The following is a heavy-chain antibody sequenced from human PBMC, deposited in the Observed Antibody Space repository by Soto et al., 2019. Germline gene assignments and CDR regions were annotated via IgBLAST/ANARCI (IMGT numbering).Heavy chain of an antibody. V-gene: IGHV1-69*04. CDR3: AREWVINKIFDY. D-gene: IGHD2-21*01. J-gene: IGHJ4*02. CDR1: GGTFSSYT. CDR2: IIPILGIA. Sequence: ASVKVSCKASGGTFSSYTISWVRQAPGQGLEWMGRIIPILGIANYAQKFQGRVTITADKSTSTAYMELSSLRSEDTAVYYCAREWVINKIFDYWGQGTLVTVSS.